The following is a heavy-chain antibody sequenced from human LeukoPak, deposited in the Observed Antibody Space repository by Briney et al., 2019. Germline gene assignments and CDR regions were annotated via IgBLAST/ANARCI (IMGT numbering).Heavy chain of an antibody. CDR2: ISNSGSLK. D-gene: IGHD1-26*01. CDR1: GFTFSDHY. V-gene: IGHV3-11*01. Sequence: GGSLRLSGAASGFTFSDHYMSWFRQAPGKGLEWVSYISNSGSLKYYADSVKGRFTISRDNAKNSLFLQMDSLRAEETAVYYCARNEGSFWGQGTLVTVSS. CDR3: ARNEGSF. J-gene: IGHJ4*02.